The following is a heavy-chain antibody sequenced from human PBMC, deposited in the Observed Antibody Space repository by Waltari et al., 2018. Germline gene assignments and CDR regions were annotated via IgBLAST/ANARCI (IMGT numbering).Heavy chain of an antibody. CDR1: GFTFDDYA. D-gene: IGHD2-8*01. J-gene: IGHJ3*02. Sequence: EVQLVESGGGLVQPGRSLRLSCAASGFTFDDYAMHWVRQAPGKGLAWVSGISWNSGSIGDADSVKGRFTISRDNAKNSLYLQMNSLRAEDTALYYCATGVYCTNGVCLGQDAFDIWGQGTMVTVSS. CDR3: ATGVYCTNGVCLGQDAFDI. V-gene: IGHV3-9*01. CDR2: ISWNSGSI.